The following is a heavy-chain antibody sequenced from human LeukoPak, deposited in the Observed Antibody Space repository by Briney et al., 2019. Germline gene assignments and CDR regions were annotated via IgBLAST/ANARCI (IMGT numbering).Heavy chain of an antibody. CDR3: AKDRIVVVPAAMIPRYYYGMDV. Sequence: GGSLRLSCAASGFTFSSYGMHWVRQAPGKGLEWVAVISYDGSNKYYADSVKGRFTISRDNSKNTLYLQMNSLRAEDTAVYYCAKDRIVVVPAAMIPRYYYGMDVWGQGTTVTVSS. CDR1: GFTFSSYG. D-gene: IGHD2-2*01. J-gene: IGHJ6*02. CDR2: ISYDGSNK. V-gene: IGHV3-30*18.